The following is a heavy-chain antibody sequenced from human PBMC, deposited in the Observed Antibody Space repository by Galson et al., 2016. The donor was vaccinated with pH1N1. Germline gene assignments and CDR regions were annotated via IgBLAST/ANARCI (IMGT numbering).Heavy chain of an antibody. CDR3: SRSPGYMVTALDN. CDR2: MNPNNGNA. Sequence: SCKASGYTLTSYDINWVRQATGQGLEWMGWMNPNNGNADYAPKFQGRVTLTRNASINTAYMELSSLTSEDTAVYYSSRSPGYMVTALDNWGHGTLVTVSS. D-gene: IGHD2-21*02. V-gene: IGHV1-8*01. J-gene: IGHJ4*01. CDR1: GYTLTSYD.